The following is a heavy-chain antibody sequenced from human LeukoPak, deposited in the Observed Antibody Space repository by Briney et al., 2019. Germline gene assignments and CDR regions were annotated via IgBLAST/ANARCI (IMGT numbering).Heavy chain of an antibody. CDR3: AKTTVGYSSGRYPGWPADC. D-gene: IGHD6-19*01. Sequence: GGSLRLSCEASGFTLNTYAIYWVRQAPGKGLEWVSGICGSGGCTYYADSVKGRFTISRDNSKNTVYLQMNSLTADDTAVYYCAKTTVGYSSGRYPGWPADCWGQGTLVTVSS. J-gene: IGHJ4*02. V-gene: IGHV3-23*01. CDR1: GFTLNTYA. CDR2: ICGSGGCT.